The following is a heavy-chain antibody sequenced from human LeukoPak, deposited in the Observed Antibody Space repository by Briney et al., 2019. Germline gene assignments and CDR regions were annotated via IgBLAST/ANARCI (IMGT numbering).Heavy chain of an antibody. CDR1: GGSISDYY. Sequence: SGTLSLTCTVSGGSISDYYWSWIRQPPGKGLEWIGYFYYSGSSNYSPSLKSRVTILVDTSKNQFSLKLSSVTAADTAVYYCAKLGIAVAGTRYLQQWGPGTLVTVSS. CDR3: AKLGIAVAGTRYLQQ. CDR2: FYYSGSS. V-gene: IGHV4-59*01. D-gene: IGHD6-19*01. J-gene: IGHJ1*01.